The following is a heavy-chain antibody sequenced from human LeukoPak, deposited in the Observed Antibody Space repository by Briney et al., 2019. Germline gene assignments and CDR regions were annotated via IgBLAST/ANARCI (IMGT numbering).Heavy chain of an antibody. J-gene: IGHJ4*02. CDR3: AKVVMIVVVTPYYFDY. Sequence: PGGSLRLSCAASGFTLSSYAMSWVRQAPGKGLEWVSAISGSGGSTYYADSVKGRFTISRDNSKNTLYLQMNSLRAEDTAVYYCAKVVMIVVVTPYYFDYWGQGTLVTVSS. D-gene: IGHD3-22*01. V-gene: IGHV3-23*01. CDR2: ISGSGGST. CDR1: GFTLSSYA.